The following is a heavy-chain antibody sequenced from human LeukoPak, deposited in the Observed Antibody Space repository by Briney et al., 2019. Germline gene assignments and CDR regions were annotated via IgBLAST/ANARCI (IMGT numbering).Heavy chain of an antibody. CDR1: GFTFSSYA. J-gene: IGHJ4*02. CDR2: ISGSGGST. CDR3: AKCADIVVVTGGAFDY. Sequence: GGSLRLSCAASGFTFSSYAMSWVRQAPGKGLEWVSAISGSGGSTYYADSVKGRFTISRDNSKNTLYLQMNSLRAEDTAVYYCAKCADIVVVTGGAFDYWGQGTLVTVSS. D-gene: IGHD2-21*02. V-gene: IGHV3-23*01.